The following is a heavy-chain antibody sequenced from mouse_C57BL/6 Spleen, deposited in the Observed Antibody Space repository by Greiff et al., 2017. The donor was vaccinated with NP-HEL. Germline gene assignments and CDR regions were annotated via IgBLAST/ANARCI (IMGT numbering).Heavy chain of an antibody. CDR3: ARYTRGRGFAY. Sequence: EVKLMESGGGLVQPGGSLSLSCAASGFTFTDYYMSWVRQPPGKALEWLGFIRNKANGYTTEYSASVKGRFTISRDNSQSILYLQMNALRAEDSATYYCARYTRGRGFAYWGQGTLVTVSA. V-gene: IGHV7-3*01. CDR1: GFTFTDYY. CDR2: IRNKANGYTT. J-gene: IGHJ3*01. D-gene: IGHD3-3*01.